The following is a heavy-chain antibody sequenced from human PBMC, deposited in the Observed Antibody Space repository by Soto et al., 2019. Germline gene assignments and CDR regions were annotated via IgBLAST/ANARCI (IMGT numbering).Heavy chain of an antibody. CDR3: ARDQDGGDDYYYYYGMDV. D-gene: IGHD2-21*01. Sequence: TFSSYGMHWVRQSPGKGLEWVAAIWYDGSNKYYADSVKGRFTISRDNSKNTLYLQMNSLRAEDTAVYYCARDQDGGDDYYYYYGMDVWGQGTTVTVSS. CDR1: TFSSYG. J-gene: IGHJ6*02. CDR2: IWYDGSNK. V-gene: IGHV3-33*01.